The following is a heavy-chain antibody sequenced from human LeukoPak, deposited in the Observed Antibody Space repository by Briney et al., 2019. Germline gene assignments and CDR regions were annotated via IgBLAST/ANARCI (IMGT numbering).Heavy chain of an antibody. V-gene: IGHV1-8*03. J-gene: IGHJ4*02. CDR2: MNPNNGDS. CDR3: ARTTSFTASGYDY. D-gene: IGHD6-25*01. Sequence: GASVKVSCKASGYTFTNYHINRVRQAPGQGLEWVGWMNPNNGDSGFAQNFQGRVAITRDTSMSTAYMDLGSLRSEDTAVYFCARTTSFTASGYDYWGQGTLVIVSS. CDR1: GYTFTNYH.